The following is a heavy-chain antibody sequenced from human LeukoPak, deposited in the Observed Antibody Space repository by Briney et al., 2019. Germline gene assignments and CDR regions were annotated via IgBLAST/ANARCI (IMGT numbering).Heavy chain of an antibody. V-gene: IGHV3-53*01. CDR2: IYSGGST. D-gene: IGHD2-15*01. CDR1: GFTVSSNY. J-gene: IGHJ6*02. Sequence: GGSLRLSCVASGFTVSSNYMSWVRQAPGKGLEGVSVIYSGGSTYYADSVKGRFTISRDNSKNTLYLQMNSLRAEDTAVYYCARDPSLPYCSGGSCYSHYYYYGMDVWGQGTTVTVSS. CDR3: ARDPSLPYCSGGSCYSHYYYYGMDV.